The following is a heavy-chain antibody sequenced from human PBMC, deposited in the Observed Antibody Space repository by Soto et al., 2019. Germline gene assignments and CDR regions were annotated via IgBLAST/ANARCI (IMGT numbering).Heavy chain of an antibody. D-gene: IGHD5-12*01. J-gene: IGHJ5*02. CDR2: INHSGST. CDR3: ARVRRLGVATIYWFDP. CDR1: GGSFSGYY. Sequence: PSETLSLTCAVYGGSFSGYYWSWIRQPPGKGLEWIGEINHSGSTNYNPSLKSRVTISVDTSKNQFSLKLSSVTAADTAVYYCARVRRLGVATIYWFDPWGQGTLVTVS. V-gene: IGHV4-34*01.